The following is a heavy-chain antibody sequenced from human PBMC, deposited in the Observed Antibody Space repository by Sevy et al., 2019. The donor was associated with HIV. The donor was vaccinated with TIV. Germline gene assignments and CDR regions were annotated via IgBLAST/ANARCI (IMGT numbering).Heavy chain of an antibody. J-gene: IGHJ6*02. CDR2: ISRSGRST. CDR1: GFTFSTYA. CDR3: AKGYCDGGSCPRDYYYYGMDV. Sequence: GGSLRLSCAASGFTFSTYAMNWVRQAPGKGLEWVSSISRSGRSTYSADSVEGRFTNSRDNVKNTLYLQLSSLRVDDTAVYYCAKGYCDGGSCPRDYYYYGMDVWGQGTTVTVSS. V-gene: IGHV3-23*01. D-gene: IGHD2-15*01.